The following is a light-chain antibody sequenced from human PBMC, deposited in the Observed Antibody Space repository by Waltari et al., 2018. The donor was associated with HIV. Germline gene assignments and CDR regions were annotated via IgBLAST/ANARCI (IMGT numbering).Light chain of an antibody. CDR1: NSDVGSYNR. J-gene: IGLJ3*02. V-gene: IGLV2-18*02. CDR2: EVN. CDR3: SSYTSSSTLWM. Sequence: QSALTQPPSVSGSPGQSVTISCTGTNSDVGSYNRVSWYQLPPGTAPKLLIYEVNNRPSGVPDRVSGSKCGNTASLTSSGLQAEDEADYYCSSYTSSSTLWMFGGGTKLTVL.